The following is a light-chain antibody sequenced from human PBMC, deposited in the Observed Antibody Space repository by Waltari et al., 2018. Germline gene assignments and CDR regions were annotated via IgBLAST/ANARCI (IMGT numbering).Light chain of an antibody. Sequence: EIVLTQSPDTLSLSPGETATLSCRASQSLSRYLAWYQQKPGQAPRLIIYDASSRATGIPDRFSGSGSGTDFSLTISRLEPDDFAVYYCQKYVSLPATFGQGTKVEIK. J-gene: IGKJ1*01. CDR1: QSLSRY. V-gene: IGKV3-20*01. CDR2: DAS. CDR3: QKYVSLPAT.